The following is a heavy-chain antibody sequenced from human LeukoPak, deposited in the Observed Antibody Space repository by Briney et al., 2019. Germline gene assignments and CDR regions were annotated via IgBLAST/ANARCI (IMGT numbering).Heavy chain of an antibody. V-gene: IGHV3-74*01. CDR3: ARVVSGFNWFDP. J-gene: IGHJ5*02. CDR2: INSDGSST. D-gene: IGHD5-12*01. CDR1: GFSFSSYW. Sequence: GGSLRLSCAVSGFSFSSYWMHWVRQAQGTGMVWVSRINSDGSSTSYADSVKGRFTISRDNAKNTLYLQMNSPRAEDTAGYYCARVVSGFNWFDPWGQGTLVTVSS.